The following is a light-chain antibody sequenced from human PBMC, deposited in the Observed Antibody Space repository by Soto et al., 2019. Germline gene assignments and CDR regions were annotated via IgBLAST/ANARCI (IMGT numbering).Light chain of an antibody. CDR3: CSYAGSYSWV. CDR2: DVS. Sequence: QSALTQPASVSGSPGQSITISCTGSGRDIGAYDYVSWYQQHPGKAPKLLIYDVSKRPSGVSDRFSGSKSGNTASLTISGLQADDESDYYCCSYAGSYSWVFGGGTKVTVL. V-gene: IGLV2-11*01. CDR1: GRDIGAYDY. J-gene: IGLJ3*02.